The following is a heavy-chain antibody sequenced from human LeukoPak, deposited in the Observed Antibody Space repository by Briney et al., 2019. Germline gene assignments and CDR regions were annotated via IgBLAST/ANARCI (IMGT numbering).Heavy chain of an antibody. CDR2: ISRSDGTA. V-gene: IGHV3-23*01. CDR3: ARDDYGDWPPLFDY. CDR1: GFTFSAFA. Sequence: GGSLRLSCAASGFTFSAFAMNWVRQAPGKGLEWVSFISRSDGTAYYAGSVKGRFTISRDNSKNTLYLQMNSLRAEDTAQYFRARDDYGDWPPLFDYWGQGTLVTVSS. D-gene: IGHD4-17*01. J-gene: IGHJ4*02.